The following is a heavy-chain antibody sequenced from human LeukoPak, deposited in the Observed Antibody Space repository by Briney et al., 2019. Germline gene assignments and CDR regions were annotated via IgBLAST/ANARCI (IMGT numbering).Heavy chain of an antibody. CDR2: ISGSSGYI. V-gene: IGHV3-21*01. J-gene: IGHJ4*02. Sequence: PGGSLRLSCAASGFTFSSYSMNWVRQAPGKGLEWVSSISGSSGYIYQADSVKGRFTISRDNAKNSLYLQMNSLRAEDTAVYYCARFALKTPPTDWGQGTLVTVSS. CDR1: GFTFSSYS. CDR3: ARFALKTPPTD.